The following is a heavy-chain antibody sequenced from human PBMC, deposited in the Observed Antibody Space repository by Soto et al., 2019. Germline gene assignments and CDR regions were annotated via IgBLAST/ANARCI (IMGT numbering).Heavy chain of an antibody. CDR3: ARDHEDYDESSGYNDAFEI. D-gene: IGHD3-22*01. J-gene: IGHJ3*02. Sequence: ASVKVSCKASGYTFSDYYMHWVRQAPGQGLEWMGIINPSVGSTTYAQKLHGRVTMTRDTSANTVYMQLSSLRSEDTAVYYCARDHEDYDESSGYNDAFEIWGQGTRVTVSS. V-gene: IGHV1-46*01. CDR1: GYTFSDYY. CDR2: INPSVGST.